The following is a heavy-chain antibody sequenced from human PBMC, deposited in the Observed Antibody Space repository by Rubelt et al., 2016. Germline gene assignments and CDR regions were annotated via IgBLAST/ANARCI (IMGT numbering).Heavy chain of an antibody. J-gene: IGHJ4*02. V-gene: IGHV1-46*01. D-gene: IGHD6-6*01. Sequence: QVQLVQSGAEVKKPGASVKVSCKASGYTFTSYYMHWVRQAPGQELEWMGIINPSGGSTSYARRFQGRVTMTRDTSTRTVYMELRSLRSDDTAVYYWARSASIAGDWGQGTLVTVSS. CDR1: GYTFTSYY. CDR2: INPSGGST. CDR3: ARSASIAGD.